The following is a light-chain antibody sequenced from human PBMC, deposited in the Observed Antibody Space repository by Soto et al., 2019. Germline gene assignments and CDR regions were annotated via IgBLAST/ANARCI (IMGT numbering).Light chain of an antibody. J-gene: IGKJ1*01. CDR3: QQYNNWPPWT. CDR2: GAS. CDR1: QTVSSN. Sequence: EIVMTQSPATLSVSPGERATLSCRASQTVSSNLAWYQQKPGQAPRLLIFGASTRATGIPARFSGSGSGTEFTLTIDSLQSEDFAVYYCQQYNNWPPWTFGQGTTMEI. V-gene: IGKV3-15*01.